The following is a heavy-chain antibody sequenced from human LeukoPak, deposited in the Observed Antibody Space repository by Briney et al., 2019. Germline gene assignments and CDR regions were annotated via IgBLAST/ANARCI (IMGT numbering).Heavy chain of an antibody. Sequence: GGSLRLSCAASGFTFSSYSMNWVRQAPGKGLEWVSSISSSSSYIYYADSVKGRFTISRDNAKDSLYLQMNSLRAEDTAVYYCARDLYDSSGYSYFDYWGQGTLVTVSS. CDR2: ISSSSSYI. V-gene: IGHV3-21*01. CDR3: ARDLYDSSGYSYFDY. D-gene: IGHD3-22*01. J-gene: IGHJ4*02. CDR1: GFTFSSYS.